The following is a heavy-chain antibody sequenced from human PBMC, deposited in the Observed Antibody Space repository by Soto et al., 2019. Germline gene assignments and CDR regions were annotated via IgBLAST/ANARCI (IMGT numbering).Heavy chain of an antibody. CDR1: GYTFTDYS. V-gene: IGHV1-2*02. CDR2: INPYSGDS. CDR3: ARDLSGGVGPAAQNHDAFDI. D-gene: IGHD2-2*01. Sequence: ASVKVSSKASGYTFTDYSMHCVRQTPGPGLEWMGWINPYSGDSNYAQKCQGRVTMTRDTSISTAYMELSRLRSDDTAAYCCARDLSGGVGPAAQNHDAFDIWGQGTKVTV. J-gene: IGHJ3*02.